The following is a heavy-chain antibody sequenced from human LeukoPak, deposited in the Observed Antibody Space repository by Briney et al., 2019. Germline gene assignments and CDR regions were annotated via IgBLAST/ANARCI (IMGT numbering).Heavy chain of an antibody. CDR1: GFTFTSSA. CDR2: IVVGSGNT. CDR3: AAVAYGSGRYYGSFDY. D-gene: IGHD3-10*01. J-gene: IGHJ4*02. V-gene: IGHV1-58*01. Sequence: GASVKVSCKASGFTFTSSAVQWVRQARGQRLEWIGWIVVGSGNTNYAQKFQERVTITRDMSTSTAYMELSSLRSEDTAVYYCAAVAYGSGRYYGSFDYWGQGTLVTVSS.